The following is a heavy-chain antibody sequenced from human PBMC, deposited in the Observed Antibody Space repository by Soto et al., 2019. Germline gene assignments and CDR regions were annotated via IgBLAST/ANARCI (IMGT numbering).Heavy chain of an antibody. J-gene: IGHJ4*02. D-gene: IGHD3-9*01. CDR2: ISGSGGST. CDR3: ANRGDLNNDILPGYYKPLDS. V-gene: IGHV3-23*01. CDR1: GFTFSSYA. Sequence: GGSLRLSCAASGFTFSSYAMSWVRQAPGKGLEWVSAISGSGGSTYYADSVKGRFTISRDNSKNTLYLQMNSLRAEDTAVYYCANRGDLNNDILPGYYKPLDSWGQGTLVTVSS.